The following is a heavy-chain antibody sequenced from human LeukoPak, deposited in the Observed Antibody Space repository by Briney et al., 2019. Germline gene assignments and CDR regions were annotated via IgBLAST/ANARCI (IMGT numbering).Heavy chain of an antibody. CDR2: ISGYNGNT. CDR3: ARDGSGSYYNVAWFDP. J-gene: IGHJ5*02. V-gene: IGHV1-18*01. CDR1: GYTFINYG. D-gene: IGHD3-10*01. Sequence: ASVKVSCKASGYTFINYGISWVRQAPGQGLEWMGWISGYNGNTKYEEKLQGRVTMTTDTSTSTVCMELRSLRSDDTAVYYCARDGSGSYYNVAWFDPWGQGTLVAASS.